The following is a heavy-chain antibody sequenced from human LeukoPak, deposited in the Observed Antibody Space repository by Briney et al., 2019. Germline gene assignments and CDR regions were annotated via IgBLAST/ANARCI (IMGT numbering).Heavy chain of an antibody. D-gene: IGHD4-17*01. J-gene: IGHJ4*02. CDR1: GGSISSYY. CDR3: ASADYDDYYIDF. V-gene: IGHV4-59*01. Sequence: SETLSLTCTVSGGSISSYYWSWIRQPPGKGLEWIGYIYYSGMTNYNPSLKSRVTISLDTSKNQFSLKMSSVTAADTAVYYCASADYDDYYIDFWGQGTLVTVSS. CDR2: IYYSGMT.